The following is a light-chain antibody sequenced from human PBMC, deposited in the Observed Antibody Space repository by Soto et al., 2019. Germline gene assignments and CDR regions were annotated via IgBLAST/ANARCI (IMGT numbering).Light chain of an antibody. CDR1: QSVSSNY. V-gene: IGKV3-20*01. J-gene: IGKJ1*01. Sequence: IVMTQSPAPLSVSSGERATLSRRASQSVSSNYLAWCQQKPGQAPRLLIYGASSRATGIPDRFSGSGSGTDFTLTISRLEPEDFAVYYCQHYGSSPETFGQGNKVDI. CDR3: QHYGSSPET. CDR2: GAS.